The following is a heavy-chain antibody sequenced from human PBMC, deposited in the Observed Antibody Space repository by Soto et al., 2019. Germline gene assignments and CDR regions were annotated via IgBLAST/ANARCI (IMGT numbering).Heavy chain of an antibody. Sequence: QVQLQESGPGLVKPSGTLSLTCAVSSGFISSSNWWSWVRQPPGKGLEWIGEIYHSGSTNYNPSLKRRVTISVHKSKNQFSLKLSAVTAADTAVYYCAIDVAEEYYYYMDVWGKGNTVTYSS. CDR3: AIDVAEEYYYYMDV. CDR2: IYHSGST. J-gene: IGHJ6*03. D-gene: IGHD6-13*01. V-gene: IGHV4-4*02. CDR1: SGFISSSNW.